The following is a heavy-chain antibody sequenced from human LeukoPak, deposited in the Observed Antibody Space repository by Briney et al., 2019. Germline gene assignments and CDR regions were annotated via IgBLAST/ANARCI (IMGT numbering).Heavy chain of an antibody. CDR2: IYYSGST. Sequence: SETLSLTCTVSGGSISSYYWSWIRQPPGKGLEWIGYIYYSGSTNYNPSLKSRVTISVDTSKNQFSLKLSSVTAADTAVYYCARRLSSWYRFFDYWGQGTLVTVSS. CDR1: GGSISSYY. V-gene: IGHV4-59*08. CDR3: ARRLSSWYRFFDY. D-gene: IGHD6-13*01. J-gene: IGHJ4*02.